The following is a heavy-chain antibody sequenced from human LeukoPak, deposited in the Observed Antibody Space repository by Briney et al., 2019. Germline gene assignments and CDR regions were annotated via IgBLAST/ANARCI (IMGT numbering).Heavy chain of an antibody. Sequence: PGGSLRLSCAASGFTFGTHAMTWVRQAPGKGLEWVSGMSGSGDTTYYADSVKGRFTISRDNSKNTLYLQMNSLRAEDTAVYYCAKDLSYYYDSSGYPISQSWGQGTLVTVSS. D-gene: IGHD3-22*01. CDR2: MSGSGDTT. CDR1: GFTFGTHA. V-gene: IGHV3-23*01. CDR3: AKDLSYYYDSSGYPISQS. J-gene: IGHJ5*02.